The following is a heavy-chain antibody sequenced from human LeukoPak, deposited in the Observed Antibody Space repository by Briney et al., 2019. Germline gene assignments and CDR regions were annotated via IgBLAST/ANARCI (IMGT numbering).Heavy chain of an antibody. CDR2: ISGSGGST. CDR3: AKDLRVVIYYFDY. J-gene: IGHJ4*02. D-gene: IGHD3-3*01. Sequence: GGFLRLSCAASGFTFSSYAMSWVRQAPGKGLEWVSAISGSGGSTYYADSVKGRFTISRDNSKNTLYLQMNSLRAEDTAVYYCAKDLRVVIYYFDYWGQGTLVTVSP. CDR1: GFTFSSYA. V-gene: IGHV3-23*01.